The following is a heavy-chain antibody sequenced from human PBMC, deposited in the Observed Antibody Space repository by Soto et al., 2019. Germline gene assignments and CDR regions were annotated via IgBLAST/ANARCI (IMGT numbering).Heavy chain of an antibody. CDR2: IWYDGSKK. D-gene: IGHD1-7*01. V-gene: IGHV3-33*01. CDR1: GFTFSSYG. J-gene: IGHJ4*02. Sequence: GGSLRLSCAASGFTFSSYGMHWVRQAPGKGLEWVAVIWYDGSKKYYADSVKGRFTISRDNSKNTLYLQMNSLRAEDTAVYYCARGLNWNYYLDYWGQGTLVTVSS. CDR3: ARGLNWNYYLDY.